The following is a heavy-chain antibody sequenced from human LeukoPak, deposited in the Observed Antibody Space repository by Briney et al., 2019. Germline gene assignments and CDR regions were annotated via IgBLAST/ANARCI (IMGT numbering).Heavy chain of an antibody. CDR3: ARPIAAAGHFDY. CDR2: IYYSGST. J-gene: IGHJ4*02. Sequence: SETLSLTCTVSGGSISSYYWSWIRQPPGKGLEWIGYIYYSGSTNYNPSLKSRVTISVDTSKNQFSLKLSSVTAADTVVYYCARPIAAAGHFDYWGQGTLVTVSS. V-gene: IGHV4-59*01. D-gene: IGHD6-13*01. CDR1: GGSISSYY.